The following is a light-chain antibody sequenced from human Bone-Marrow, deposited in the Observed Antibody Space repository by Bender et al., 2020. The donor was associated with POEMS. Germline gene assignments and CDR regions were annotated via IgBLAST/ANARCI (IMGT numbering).Light chain of an antibody. CDR1: QLGDRY. V-gene: IGLV3-1*01. J-gene: IGLJ2*01. CDR2: QDS. CDR3: QAWDSSSGV. Sequence: SYDLTQPPSVSVGPGQTAIITCSGHQLGDRYTSWYRQRPGQSPILLIYQDSKRPSGIPDRFPASDTGNVATLTISGAQTIDEADYYCQAWDSSSGVFGGGTKLTVL.